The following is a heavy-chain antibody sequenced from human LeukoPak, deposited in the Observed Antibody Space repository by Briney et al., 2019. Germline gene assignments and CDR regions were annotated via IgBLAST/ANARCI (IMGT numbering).Heavy chain of an antibody. Sequence: SETLSLTCTVPGGSISSSSYYWGWIRQPPGKGLEWIGSIYYSGSTYYNPSLKSRVTISVDTSKNQFSLKLSSVTAADTAVYYCARDPTYDSSGFFDYWGQGTPVTVSS. CDR2: IYYSGST. D-gene: IGHD3-22*01. J-gene: IGHJ4*02. CDR3: ARDPTYDSSGFFDY. V-gene: IGHV4-39*07. CDR1: GGSISSSSYY.